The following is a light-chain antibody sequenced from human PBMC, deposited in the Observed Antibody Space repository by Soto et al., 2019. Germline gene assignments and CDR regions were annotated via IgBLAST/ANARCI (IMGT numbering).Light chain of an antibody. J-gene: IGLJ2*01. CDR1: SSNIGAGYD. CDR2: GNS. Sequence: QSVLTQPPSVSWAPGQRVTISCTGSSSNIGAGYDVHWYQQLPGTAPKLLIYGNSNRPSGGPDRFSGSKFGTSASLAITGLQAEDEADYYCQSYDSSLSVVVFGGGTKVNVL. CDR3: QSYDSSLSVVV. V-gene: IGLV1-40*01.